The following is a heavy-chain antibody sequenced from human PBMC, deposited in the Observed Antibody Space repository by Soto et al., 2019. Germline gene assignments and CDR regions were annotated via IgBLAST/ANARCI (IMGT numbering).Heavy chain of an antibody. J-gene: IGHJ4*02. CDR2: IYWDDDK. V-gene: IGHV2-5*02. CDR1: GFSLSTTRMA. Sequence: QITLKESGPTLVKPTQTLTLTCTFSGFSLSTTRMAVGWFRQPPGKALEWLALIYWDDDKSYSPFLKSRLTTPKNRFTIHVVLTKYHMDLVVTAIDYLAHVIVDGLENHRGYWDQGTLVT. D-gene: IGHD6-19*01. CDR3: AHVIVDGLENHRGY.